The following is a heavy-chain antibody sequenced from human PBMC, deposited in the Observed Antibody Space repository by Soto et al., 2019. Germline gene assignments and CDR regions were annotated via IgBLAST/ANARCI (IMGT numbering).Heavy chain of an antibody. CDR2: INPNSGGT. Sequence: QVQLVQSGAEVKKPGASAKVSCKASGYTFTGYYMHWVRQAPGQGLEWMGWINPNSGGTNYAQKFQGWVTMTRDTSISTAYMELSRLRSDDTAVYYCARDLTTGTSHYYYGMDVWGQGTTVTVSS. CDR3: ARDLTTGTSHYYYGMDV. D-gene: IGHD1-1*01. V-gene: IGHV1-2*04. CDR1: GYTFTGYY. J-gene: IGHJ6*02.